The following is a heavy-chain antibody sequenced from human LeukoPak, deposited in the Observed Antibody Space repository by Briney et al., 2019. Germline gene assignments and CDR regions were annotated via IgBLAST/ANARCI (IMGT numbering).Heavy chain of an antibody. CDR3: AREYGNYYYMDV. D-gene: IGHD4-17*01. CDR2: IWYDGSNK. CDR1: GFTFSTYG. Sequence: GGSLRLSCAASGFTFSTYGMHWVRQAPGKGLEWVAVIWYDGSNKYYADSVKGRFTISRDNSKNTPYLQMNSLRAEDTAVYYCAREYGNYYYMDVWGKGTTVTVSS. J-gene: IGHJ6*03. V-gene: IGHV3-33*01.